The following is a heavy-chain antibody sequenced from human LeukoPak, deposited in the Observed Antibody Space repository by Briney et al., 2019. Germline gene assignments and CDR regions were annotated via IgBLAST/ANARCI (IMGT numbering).Heavy chain of an antibody. CDR2: IWYDGSNK. CDR1: GFTLSNYG. CDR3: AGNYGPYYFDY. Sequence: PGRSLRLSCAASGFTLSNYGMHWVRQAPGNGLEWVAVIWYDGSNKYYADSVKGRFTISRDNSKNTLYLQMNSLRAEDTAVYYRAGNYGPYYFDYWGQGTLVTVSS. V-gene: IGHV3-33*01. J-gene: IGHJ4*02. D-gene: IGHD3-10*01.